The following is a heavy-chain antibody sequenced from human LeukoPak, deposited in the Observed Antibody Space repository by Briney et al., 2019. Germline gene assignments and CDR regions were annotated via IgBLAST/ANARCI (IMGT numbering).Heavy chain of an antibody. CDR3: ARARITMIVVVPDY. Sequence: GGSLRLSCAASGFTFSCYGMHWVRQPPGKGLEWVAVISYDGSRKYYADSLKGRFTISRDISKNTLYLQMNSLRAEDTAVYYCARARITMIVVVPDYWGQGTLVTVSS. CDR1: GFTFSCYG. D-gene: IGHD3-22*01. CDR2: ISYDGSRK. V-gene: IGHV3-30*03. J-gene: IGHJ4*02.